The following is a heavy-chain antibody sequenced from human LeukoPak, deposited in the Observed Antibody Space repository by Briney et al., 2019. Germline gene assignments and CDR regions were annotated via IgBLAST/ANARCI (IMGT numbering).Heavy chain of an antibody. V-gene: IGHV3-7*01. J-gene: IGHJ4*02. CDR1: GFTFSSYW. D-gene: IGHD3-22*01. Sequence: GGSLRLSCAASGFTFSSYWMSWVRQAPGKGLEWVANIRQDGSEEFYVDSVKGRFTISRDNAKNSLYLQMNSLRAEDTAVYYCARDGDDSSGYYGDYWGQGTLVTVSS. CDR3: ARDGDDSSGYYGDY. CDR2: IRQDGSEE.